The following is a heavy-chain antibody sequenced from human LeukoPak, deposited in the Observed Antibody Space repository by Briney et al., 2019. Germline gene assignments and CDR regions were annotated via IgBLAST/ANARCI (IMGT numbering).Heavy chain of an antibody. CDR1: GFTFSSYA. V-gene: IGHV3-23*01. CDR3: AKPAPYDYGDFLNRFDP. J-gene: IGHJ5*02. D-gene: IGHD4-17*01. CDR2: ISGSGGST. Sequence: PGGSLRLSCAASGFTFSSYAMSWVRQAPGKGLEWVSGISGSGGSTYYADSVKGRFTISRDNSKNTLYLQMSSLRAEDTAVYYCAKPAPYDYGDFLNRFDPWGQGTLVTVSS.